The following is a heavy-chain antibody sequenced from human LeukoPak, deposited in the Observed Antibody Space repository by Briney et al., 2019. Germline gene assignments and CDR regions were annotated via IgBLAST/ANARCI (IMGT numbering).Heavy chain of an antibody. CDR1: GYTFTGYY. CDR3: ARVLNYYDSPYYFDY. J-gene: IGHJ4*02. D-gene: IGHD3-22*01. Sequence: ASVKVSCKASGYTFTGYYTHWVRQAPGQGLEWMGWINPNSGGTNYAQKFQGRVTMTRDTSISTAYMELSRLRSDDTAVYYCARVLNYYDSPYYFDYWGQGTLVTVSS. V-gene: IGHV1-2*02. CDR2: INPNSGGT.